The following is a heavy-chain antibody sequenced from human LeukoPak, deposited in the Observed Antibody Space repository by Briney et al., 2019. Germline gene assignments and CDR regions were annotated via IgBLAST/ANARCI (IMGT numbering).Heavy chain of an antibody. CDR1: GDSISSTNW. CDR3: ARFHCTSTSCYGDYYFDL. J-gene: IGHJ4*02. Sequence: SGTLSLTCTVSGDSISSTNWWTWVRQPPGKGLEWIGDIYHTGSTNYNPSLKSRITMSVDKSKNQFSLWLSYVTAADTAMYYCARFHCTSTSCYGDYYFDLWGQGTLVTVSS. D-gene: IGHD2-2*01. CDR2: IYHTGST. V-gene: IGHV4-4*02.